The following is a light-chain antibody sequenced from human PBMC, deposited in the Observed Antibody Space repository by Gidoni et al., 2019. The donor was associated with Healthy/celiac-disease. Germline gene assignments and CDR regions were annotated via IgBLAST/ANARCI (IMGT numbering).Light chain of an antibody. CDR3: QVWDSSSDHWV. CDR1: NIGSQS. J-gene: IGLJ3*02. Sequence: SYVLPQPPSVSVAPGKTARHTCGGTNIGSQSVHWYQLKPGQAPVLVIYYDSGRPSGIPDRFSGSNSGNTATLTISRVEAGDEADYYCQVWDSSSDHWVFGGGTMLTVL. CDR2: YDS. V-gene: IGLV3-21*04.